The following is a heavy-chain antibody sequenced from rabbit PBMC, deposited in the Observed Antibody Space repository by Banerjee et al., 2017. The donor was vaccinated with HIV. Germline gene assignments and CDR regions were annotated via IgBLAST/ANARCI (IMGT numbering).Heavy chain of an antibody. D-gene: IGHD1-1*01. J-gene: IGHJ6*01. CDR3: ARGDDGVIGWNFGL. V-gene: IGHV1S40*01. CDR2: IYVGSSGST. Sequence: GLEWIACIYVGSSGSTYYASWAKGRFTISKTSSTTVTLQITSLTAADTATYFCARGDDGVIGWNFGLWGQGTLVTVS.